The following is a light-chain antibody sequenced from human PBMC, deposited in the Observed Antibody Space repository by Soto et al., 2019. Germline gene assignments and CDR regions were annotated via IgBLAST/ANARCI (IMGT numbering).Light chain of an antibody. CDR3: QQYNNWPPLT. CDR1: QSVSSN. Sequence: EIVMTQSPATLSVSPGERATLSCSASQSVSSNLSWYQQKPGQAHRLLIYGASTRATGISARFSGRGSGTKFTLTISSLKSEEFAVYYCQQYNNWPPLTFGGVNKVEIK. V-gene: IGKV3-15*01. CDR2: GAS. J-gene: IGKJ4*01.